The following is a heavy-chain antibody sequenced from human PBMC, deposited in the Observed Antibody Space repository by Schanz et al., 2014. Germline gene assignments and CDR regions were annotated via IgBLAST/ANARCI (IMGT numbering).Heavy chain of an antibody. V-gene: IGHV1-2*04. Sequence: QVQLVQSGAEVKKPGASVKVSCKASGYTFSDYYIHWVRQAPGQGLEWMGWINPNTGGTNFAQKFQGWVTVTRDTSISTVYMELSRVTYEDTAVYYCARGRGFYDYWGQGTLVTVSS. CDR3: ARGRGFYDY. CDR1: GYTFSDYY. D-gene: IGHD3-10*01. J-gene: IGHJ4*02. CDR2: INPNTGGT.